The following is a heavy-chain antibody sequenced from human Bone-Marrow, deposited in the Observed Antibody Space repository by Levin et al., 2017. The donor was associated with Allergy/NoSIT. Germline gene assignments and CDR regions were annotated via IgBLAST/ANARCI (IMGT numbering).Heavy chain of an antibody. Sequence: KPGESLKISCKASGYTFTGYYMHWVRQAPGQGLEWMGWINPNSGGTNYAQKFQGRVTMTRDTSISTAYMELSRLRSDDTAVYYCASRPRGYSYVGLLDYWGQGTLVTVSS. CDR1: GYTFTGYY. CDR3: ASRPRGYSYVGLLDY. D-gene: IGHD5-18*01. V-gene: IGHV1-2*02. CDR2: INPNSGGT. J-gene: IGHJ4*02.